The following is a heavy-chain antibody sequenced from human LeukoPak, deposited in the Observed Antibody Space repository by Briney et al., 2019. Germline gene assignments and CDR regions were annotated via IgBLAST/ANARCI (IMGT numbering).Heavy chain of an antibody. CDR3: ITEYYGGYKY. Sequence: GGSLRLSCAASGVCFSTAWLSWVRQAPGKGLEWVGRIKSKNAGWTTDYAAPVKVRFTISRDDSKNTLYLQMNSLKTEDTAVYYCITEYYGGYKYWGQGTLVTVSS. CDR1: GVCFSTAW. CDR2: IKSKNAGWTT. D-gene: IGHD4-17*01. V-gene: IGHV3-15*01. J-gene: IGHJ4*02.